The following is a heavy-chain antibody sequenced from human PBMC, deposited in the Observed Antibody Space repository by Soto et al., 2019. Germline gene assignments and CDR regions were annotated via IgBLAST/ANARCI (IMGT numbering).Heavy chain of an antibody. CDR3: AREGPYGDSSFDY. J-gene: IGHJ4*02. V-gene: IGHV3-11*06. D-gene: IGHD4-17*01. Sequence: PGGSLRLSCAASGFTFNDYHMTWIRQAPGKGLEWISYIRGHDNYTHYADSVKGRFTTSRDNTLDLLYLQINNLRTEDTGLYFCAREGPYGDSSFDYWGQGILVTVSS. CDR1: GFTFNDYH. CDR2: IRGHDNYT.